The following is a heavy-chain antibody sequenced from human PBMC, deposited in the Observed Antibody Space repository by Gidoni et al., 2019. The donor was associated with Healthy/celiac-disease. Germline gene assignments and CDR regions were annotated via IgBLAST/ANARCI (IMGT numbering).Heavy chain of an antibody. J-gene: IGHJ6*03. CDR1: GGSIRSSSYY. Sequence: QLQLQESGPGLVKPSETLSLTCTVSGGSIRSSSYYWGWIRQPPGKGLEWIGSIYYSGSTYYNPSLKSRVTISVDTSKNQFSLKLSSVTAADTAVYYCARPGRAGYYYYYMDVWGKGTTVTVSS. V-gene: IGHV4-39*01. CDR3: ARPGRAGYYYYYMDV. CDR2: IYYSGST.